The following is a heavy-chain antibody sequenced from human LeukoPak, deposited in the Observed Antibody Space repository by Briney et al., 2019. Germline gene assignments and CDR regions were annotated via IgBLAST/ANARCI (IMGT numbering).Heavy chain of an antibody. V-gene: IGHV6-1*01. J-gene: IGHJ5*02. Sequence: SQTLSLTCAISGDSVSSNSAAWNWIRQSPSRGLEWLGRTYYRSKWYNDYAVPVKSRITINPDTSKNQFSLQLNSVTPEDTAVYYCARERDIVATITQYNWFDPWGQGTLVTVSS. CDR3: ARERDIVATITQYNWFDP. D-gene: IGHD5-12*01. CDR1: GDSVSSNSAA. CDR2: TYYRSKWYN.